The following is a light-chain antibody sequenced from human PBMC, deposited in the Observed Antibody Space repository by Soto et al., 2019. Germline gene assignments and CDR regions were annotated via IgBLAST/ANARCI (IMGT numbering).Light chain of an antibody. Sequence: DIQMTQSPSSLSASVGXXXTITCRASQSIXXXXNWYQQKPGKAPKLLIYAASSLQSGVPSRFSGSGSGTDFTLTISSLQPEDFATYYCQQSYSTPLFTFGPGTKVDIK. V-gene: IGKV1-39*01. J-gene: IGKJ3*01. CDR1: QSIXXX. CDR2: AAS. CDR3: QQSYSTPLFT.